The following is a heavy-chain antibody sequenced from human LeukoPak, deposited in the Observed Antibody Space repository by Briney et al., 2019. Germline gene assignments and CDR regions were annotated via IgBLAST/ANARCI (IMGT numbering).Heavy chain of an antibody. Sequence: SETLSLTCTVSGGSISSYYWSWIRQPPGKGLEWVGYIYYSGSTNYNPSLKSRVTISVDTSKNQFSLKLSSVTAADTAVYYCARLPNRSSGPYYYYGMDVWGQGTTVTVSS. D-gene: IGHD3-10*01. CDR1: GGSISSYY. CDR2: IYYSGST. V-gene: IGHV4-59*08. J-gene: IGHJ6*02. CDR3: ARLPNRSSGPYYYYGMDV.